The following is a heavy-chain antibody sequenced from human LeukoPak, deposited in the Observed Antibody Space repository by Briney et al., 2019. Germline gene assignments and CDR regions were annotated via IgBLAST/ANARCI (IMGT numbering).Heavy chain of an antibody. J-gene: IGHJ2*01. CDR2: IYTSGGT. V-gene: IGHV4-4*07. D-gene: IGHD6-13*01. CDR3: ARDPPGPAAGDWYFDL. Sequence: PSETLSLTCTVPGGSISSYYWSWIRQPARKGLEWIGRIYTSGGTNYNPSLKSRVTMPVDTSKNLFSLKRSSVTAADTAVYYCARDPPGPAAGDWYFDLWGRGTLVTVSS. CDR1: GGSISSYY.